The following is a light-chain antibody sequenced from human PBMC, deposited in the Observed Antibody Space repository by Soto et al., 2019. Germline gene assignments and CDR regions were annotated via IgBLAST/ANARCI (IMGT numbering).Light chain of an antibody. CDR1: SSNIGGNS. Sequence: QSALTQPPSVSAAPGQKVTISCSGSSSNIGGNSVSWYQQLPETAPKLLIYDDNKRPSGIPDRFSGSKSGTSATLGITGFQTGDEADYYCGSWDTSLSAYVFGTGTKVTLL. J-gene: IGLJ1*01. CDR2: DDN. CDR3: GSWDTSLSAYV. V-gene: IGLV1-51*01.